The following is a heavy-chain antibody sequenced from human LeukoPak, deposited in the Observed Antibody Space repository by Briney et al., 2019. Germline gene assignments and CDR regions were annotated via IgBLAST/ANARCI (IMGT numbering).Heavy chain of an antibody. J-gene: IGHJ4*02. CDR2: ISGDARTT. CDR1: GFTFSRYW. CDR3: ARGIGSTVFFDY. V-gene: IGHV3-74*01. Sequence: PGGSLRLSCAASGFTFSRYWMHWVRQAPGKGLVWVSRISGDARTTTYADSVKGRFTILRDNAKNTLYLQMNSLGAEDTALYYCARGIGSTVFFDYWGQGTLVTVSS. D-gene: IGHD4-17*01.